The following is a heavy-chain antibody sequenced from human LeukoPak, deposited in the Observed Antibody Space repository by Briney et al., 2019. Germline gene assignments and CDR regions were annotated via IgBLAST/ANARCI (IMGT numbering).Heavy chain of an antibody. CDR3: AANGFTYYYGSGSYYNDAFDI. CDR2: IVVGSGNT. D-gene: IGHD3-10*01. Sequence: SVKVSCKASGFTFTSSAMQWVRQARGQRLEWIGWIVVGSGNTNYAQKFQERVTITRDMSTSTAYMELSSLRSEDTAVYYCAANGFTYYYGSGSYYNDAFDIWGQGTMVTVSS. CDR1: GFTFTSSA. V-gene: IGHV1-58*02. J-gene: IGHJ3*02.